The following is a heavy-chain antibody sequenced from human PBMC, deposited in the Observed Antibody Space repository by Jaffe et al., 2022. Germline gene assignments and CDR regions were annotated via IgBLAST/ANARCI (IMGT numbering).Heavy chain of an antibody. J-gene: IGHJ4*02. V-gene: IGHV1-69*01. D-gene: IGHD4-17*01. CDR1: GGTFSSYA. Sequence: QVQLVQSGAEVKKPGSSVKVSCKASGGTFSSYAISWVRQAPGQGLEWMGGIIPIFGTANYAQKFQGRVTITADESTSTAYMELSSLRSEDTAVYYCASSPTRMRPKYGDYGYYFDYWGQGTLVTVSS. CDR2: IIPIFGTA. CDR3: ASSPTRMRPKYGDYGYYFDY.